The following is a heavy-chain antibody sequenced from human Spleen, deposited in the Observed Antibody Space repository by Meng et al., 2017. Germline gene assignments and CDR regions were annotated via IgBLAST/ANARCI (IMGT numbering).Heavy chain of an antibody. D-gene: IGHD6-6*01. V-gene: IGHV5-51*01. CDR2: IYPGDSDT. CDR1: GYSFTTHW. CDR3: ARSSYFDY. Sequence: KVSCKAFGYSFTTHWIGWVRQMPGKGLEWMGIIYPGDSDTRYSPSFQGQVTISADKSINTAYLQWSSLKASDTAVYYCARSSYFDYWGQGTLVTVSS. J-gene: IGHJ4*02.